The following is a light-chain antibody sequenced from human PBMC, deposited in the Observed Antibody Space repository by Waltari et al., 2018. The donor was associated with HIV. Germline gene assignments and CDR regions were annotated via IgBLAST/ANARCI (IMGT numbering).Light chain of an antibody. CDR1: QSVSKN. V-gene: IGKV3-15*01. Sequence: EIVMTQSPATLSVSPGERATLSCRASQSVSKNLAWYQQKPGQAPRLLIYGASTRATGIPARFSGSVSWTEFTLTISTLHSEDSAVYYCQQYDNWPPWTFGQGTKVEIK. J-gene: IGKJ1*01. CDR2: GAS. CDR3: QQYDNWPPWT.